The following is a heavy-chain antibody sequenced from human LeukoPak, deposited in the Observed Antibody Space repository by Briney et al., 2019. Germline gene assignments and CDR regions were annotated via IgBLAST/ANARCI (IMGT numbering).Heavy chain of an antibody. CDR2: IIPIFGIA. Sequence: SVKVSCKASGGTFGSYAISWVRQAPGQGLEWMGRIIPIFGIANYAQKFQGRVTITADKSTSTAYMELSSLRSEDTAVYYCARDSGSHSPYFDYWGQGTLVTVSS. CDR1: GGTFGSYA. CDR3: ARDSGSHSPYFDY. D-gene: IGHD1-26*01. V-gene: IGHV1-69*04. J-gene: IGHJ4*02.